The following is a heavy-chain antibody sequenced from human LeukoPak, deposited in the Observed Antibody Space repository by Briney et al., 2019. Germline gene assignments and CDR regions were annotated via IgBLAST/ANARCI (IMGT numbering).Heavy chain of an antibody. CDR3: TKSDGYGLIRI. Sequence: SETLSLTCSVSGDSIIGYYWGWIRQPPGKGLEWIGNIYYTGNTYYNSSLKSRVTISLDTSKNQFSLKVISLTAADTAAYYCTKSDGYGLIRICGRGTMVTVSS. D-gene: IGHD3-10*01. J-gene: IGHJ3*02. V-gene: IGHV4-39*07. CDR1: GDSIIGYY. CDR2: IYYTGNT.